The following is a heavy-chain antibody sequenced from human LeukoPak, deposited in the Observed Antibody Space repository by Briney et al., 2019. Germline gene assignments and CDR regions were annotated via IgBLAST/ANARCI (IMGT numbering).Heavy chain of an antibody. V-gene: IGHV4-39*07. D-gene: IGHD4-17*01. J-gene: IGHJ4*02. CDR1: GGSISSSSYY. CDR3: ARHYDYGDPHYFDY. CDR2: IYYSGST. Sequence: SETLSLTCTVSGGSISSSSYYWGWIRQPPGKGLEWIGSIYYSGSTYYNPSLKSRVTISVDTSKNQFSLKLSSVTAADTAVYYCARHYDYGDPHYFDYWGQGTLVTVSS.